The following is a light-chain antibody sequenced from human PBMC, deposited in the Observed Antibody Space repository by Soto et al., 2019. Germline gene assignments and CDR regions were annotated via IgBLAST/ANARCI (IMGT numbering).Light chain of an antibody. CDR3: SSYSTSFFYV. CDR2: GVT. CDR1: SSDVGAYNY. Sequence: QSALTQPASVSGSPGQSITISCTGTSSDVGAYNYVSWYQQHPGEAPKLIIYGVTNRPSGASYRFSGSKSDYTASLTISGLQAEDEADYYCSSYSTSFFYVFGTGTKVT. V-gene: IGLV2-14*01. J-gene: IGLJ1*01.